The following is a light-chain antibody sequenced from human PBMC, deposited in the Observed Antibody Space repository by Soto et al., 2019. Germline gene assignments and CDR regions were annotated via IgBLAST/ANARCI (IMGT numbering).Light chain of an antibody. J-gene: IGLJ1*01. CDR2: TNN. Sequence: SVLTKPPSASGTPGQMVTISCSGSSSNIGSNYVYWYQQLPGTAPKLLIYTNNQRPSGVPDRFSGSRSGTSASLAISGLRSEDEADYYCAAWDDSLSVYVFGTGTKVTVL. V-gene: IGLV1-47*01. CDR3: AAWDDSLSVYV. CDR1: SSNIGSNY.